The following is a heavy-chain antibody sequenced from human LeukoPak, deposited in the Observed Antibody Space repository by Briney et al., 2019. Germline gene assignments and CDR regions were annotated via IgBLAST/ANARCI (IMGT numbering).Heavy chain of an antibody. D-gene: IGHD2-15*01. CDR1: GFTFSSYE. Sequence: GGSLRLSCAASGFTFSSYEMNWVRQAPGKGLEWVSYISSSGSTIYYADSVKGRFTISRDNAKTSLYLQMNSLRAEDTAVYYCARVVVVVAATRDAFDIWGQGTMVTVSS. J-gene: IGHJ3*02. V-gene: IGHV3-48*03. CDR2: ISSSGSTI. CDR3: ARVVVVVAATRDAFDI.